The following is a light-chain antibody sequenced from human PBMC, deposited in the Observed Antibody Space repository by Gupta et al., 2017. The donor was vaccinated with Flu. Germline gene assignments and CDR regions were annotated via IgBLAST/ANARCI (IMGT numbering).Light chain of an antibody. CDR2: DTY. CDR3: LLVYSGFVM. Sequence: TVTTTCAPRPGTVPLVHYPYWLQQKRGQVPKTRSFDTYDRHSWTPARFSGSRLGGKADLTLSGAQPDEEAEYYCLLVYSGFVMFGGGTKLTVL. J-gene: IGLJ3*02. CDR1: PGTVPLVHY. V-gene: IGLV7-46*01.